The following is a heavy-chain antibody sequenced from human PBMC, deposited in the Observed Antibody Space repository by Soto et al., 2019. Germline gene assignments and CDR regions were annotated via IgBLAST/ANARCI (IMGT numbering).Heavy chain of an antibody. CDR1: GFTFSDYY. J-gene: IGHJ4*02. V-gene: IGHV3-11*01. CDR3: ARDKGQLVPADCY. D-gene: IGHD6-6*01. CDR2: ITSSGSSI. Sequence: GGSLRLSCAASGFTFSDYYMSWIRQAPGKGLEWVSYITSSGSSIYYADSVKGRFTISRDNAKNSLYLQMNSLRAEDTAVYYCARDKGQLVPADCYWGQGTLVTVSS.